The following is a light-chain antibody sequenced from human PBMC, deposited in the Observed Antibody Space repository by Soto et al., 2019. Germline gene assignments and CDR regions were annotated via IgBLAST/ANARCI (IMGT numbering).Light chain of an antibody. CDR1: QSVYSN. CDR2: GAS. Sequence: EIVMTQSPATLSVSPGERATLSCRASQSVYSNLAWYQQKPGQAPRLLIYGASTRATGLPARFSGSGSGTDFTLTISSLQSEDFAVYYCQHYNNWPPWTFGQGTKVEIK. J-gene: IGKJ1*01. CDR3: QHYNNWPPWT. V-gene: IGKV3-15*01.